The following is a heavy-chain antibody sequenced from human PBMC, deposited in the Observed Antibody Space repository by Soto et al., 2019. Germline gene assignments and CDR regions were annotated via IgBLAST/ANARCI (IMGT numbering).Heavy chain of an antibody. J-gene: IGHJ4*02. Sequence: PGGSLRLSCAASGFTFSSYAMSWVRQAPGKGLEWVSAISGSGGSTYYADSVKGRFTISRDNSKNTLYLQMNSLGAEDTAVYYCAKDFTGYSYGLEGLPFDFWGQGTLVTVSS. V-gene: IGHV3-23*01. CDR3: AKDFTGYSYGLEGLPFDF. CDR2: ISGSGGST. D-gene: IGHD5-18*01. CDR1: GFTFSSYA.